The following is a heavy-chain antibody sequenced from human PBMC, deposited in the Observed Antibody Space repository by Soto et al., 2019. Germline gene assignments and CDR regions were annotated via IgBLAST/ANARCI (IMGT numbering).Heavy chain of an antibody. Sequence: EVQLFESGGGLVQPGGSLRLSCAASGFTFSSYAMSWVRQAPGKRLEWVSAISGSGGSTYYADSVKGRFTISRDNSKNPLYMQMNSLRDEDTAVYYCAKDRGSDSSGYSRDWGQGTLVTVSS. V-gene: IGHV3-23*01. CDR2: ISGSGGST. J-gene: IGHJ1*01. CDR1: GFTFSSYA. D-gene: IGHD3-22*01. CDR3: AKDRGSDSSGYSRD.